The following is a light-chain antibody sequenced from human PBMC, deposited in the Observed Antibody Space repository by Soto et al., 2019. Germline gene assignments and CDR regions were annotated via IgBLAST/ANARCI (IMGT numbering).Light chain of an antibody. J-gene: IGKJ2*01. CDR3: QQSYSPPFT. CDR1: HTSSSF. Sequence: DIQMTQSPSSLSASVGDRVTITCRSSHTSSSFLNWYQQKRGKPPTLLLYGAYSLRSGVPSRFTGSRCGAEFRLTISSLQPADFGTYYCQQSYSPPFTFGQGTSLELK. CDR2: GAY. V-gene: IGKV1-39*01.